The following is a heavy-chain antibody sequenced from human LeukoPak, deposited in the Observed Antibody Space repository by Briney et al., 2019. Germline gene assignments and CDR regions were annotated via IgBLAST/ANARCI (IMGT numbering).Heavy chain of an antibody. CDR3: ARVGFYDSSGYLHYYFDY. Sequence: TSQTLSLTCAISGDSVSSNSAAWNWIRQSPSRGLEWLGRTYYRSKWYNDYAVSVKSRITINPDTSKNQFSLQLNSVTPEDTAVYYCARVGFYDSSGYLHYYFDYWGQGTLVTVSS. V-gene: IGHV6-1*01. D-gene: IGHD3-22*01. CDR1: GDSVSSNSAA. J-gene: IGHJ4*02. CDR2: TYYRSKWYN.